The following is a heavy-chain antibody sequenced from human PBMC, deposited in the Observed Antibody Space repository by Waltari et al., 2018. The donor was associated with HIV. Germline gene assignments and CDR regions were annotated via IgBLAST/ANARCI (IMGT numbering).Heavy chain of an antibody. D-gene: IGHD2-2*01. CDR1: GGSISSSSYY. J-gene: IGHJ5*02. CDR2: IYYSGST. Sequence: QLQLQESGPGLVKPSETLSLTCTVSGGSISSSSYYWGWIRQPPGQGLEWIGSIYYSGSTYYNPSLKSRVTISVDTSKNQFSLKLSSVTAADTAVYYCARRGVVVPAAIFVSWFDPWGQGTLVTVSS. CDR3: ARRGVVVPAAIFVSWFDP. V-gene: IGHV4-39*01.